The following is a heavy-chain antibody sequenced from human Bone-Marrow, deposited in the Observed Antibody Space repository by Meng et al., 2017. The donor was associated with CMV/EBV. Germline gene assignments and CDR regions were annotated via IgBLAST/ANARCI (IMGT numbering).Heavy chain of an antibody. CDR2: IKQDGSET. CDR3: TRLGGSKPFDY. Sequence: GESLKISCAASGFTFSSYWMTWVRQAPGKGLEWVVNIKQDGSETHYVDSVKGRFTVSRDNAKNSVYLQMNNLRAEDTAVYYCTRLGGSKPFDYWGQRTLVTVAS. CDR1: GFTFSSYW. D-gene: IGHD3-16*01. J-gene: IGHJ4*02. V-gene: IGHV3-7*01.